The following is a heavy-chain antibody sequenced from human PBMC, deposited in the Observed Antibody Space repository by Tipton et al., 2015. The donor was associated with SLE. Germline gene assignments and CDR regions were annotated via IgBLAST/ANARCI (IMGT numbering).Heavy chain of an antibody. Sequence: TLSLTCAVSGYSISSGYYWGWIRQPPGKGLEWIGSIYHSGSTYYDPSLKGRVTISVDTSKNQFSLKLSSVTAADTAVYYCASAVVVNNDWYFDLWGRGTLVTVSS. J-gene: IGHJ2*01. CDR2: IYHSGST. D-gene: IGHD3-22*01. V-gene: IGHV4-38-2*01. CDR1: GYSISSGYY. CDR3: ASAVVVNNDWYFDL.